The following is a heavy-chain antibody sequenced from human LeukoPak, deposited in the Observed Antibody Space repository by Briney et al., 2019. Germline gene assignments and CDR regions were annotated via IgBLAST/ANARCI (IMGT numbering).Heavy chain of an antibody. CDR3: AKTTVGYSSGRFPGWPADY. CDR1: GSISDDSA. CDR2: SFGSGGSA. V-gene: IGHV3-23*01. Sequence: GGSLRLSCTASGSISDDSAMHWVRQAPGKGLEWVSGSFGSGGSAHYADSVKGRFTISRDNSKNTVYLEMNSLRAEDTAVYYCAKTTVGYSSGRFPGWPADYWGQGTLVTVSS. J-gene: IGHJ4*02. D-gene: IGHD6-19*01.